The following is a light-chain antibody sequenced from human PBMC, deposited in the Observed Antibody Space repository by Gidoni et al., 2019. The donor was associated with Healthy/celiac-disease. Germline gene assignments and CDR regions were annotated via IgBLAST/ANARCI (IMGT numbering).Light chain of an antibody. J-gene: IGKJ1*01. CDR1: QSVSSY. CDR3: QQRSNWPRT. V-gene: IGKV3-11*01. Sequence: EIVLTQSPATLSLSPGERATLSCRASQSVSSYLAWYQQKPGQAPRLLIYDASNRATGIPARFSGSESGTDFTLAISSLEPEDFAVYYCQQRSNWPRTFGQGPKVEIK. CDR2: DAS.